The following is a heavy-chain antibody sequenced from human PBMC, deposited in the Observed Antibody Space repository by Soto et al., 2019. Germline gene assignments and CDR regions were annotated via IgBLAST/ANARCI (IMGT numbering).Heavy chain of an antibody. D-gene: IGHD1-1*01. CDR2: IYYSGST. V-gene: IGHV4-39*01. J-gene: IGHJ4*02. CDR3: ARHDWNGVDY. Sequence: QLQLQESGPGLVKPSETLSLTCTVSGGSISRSSYYWGWIRQPPGKGLEWIGSIYYSGSTYYNPSLTRRVTRSVDTSKNQFSLKLSSVTAADTAVYYCARHDWNGVDYWGQGTLVTVSS. CDR1: GGSISRSSYY.